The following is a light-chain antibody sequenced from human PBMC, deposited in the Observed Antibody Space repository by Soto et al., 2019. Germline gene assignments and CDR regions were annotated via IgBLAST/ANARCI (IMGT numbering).Light chain of an antibody. CDR3: QQSYSTLIT. V-gene: IGKV1-39*01. CDR1: QGISSY. J-gene: IGKJ5*01. Sequence: DIQLIQSASFLSASVGDRVTITCRASQGISSYLNWYQQKPGKAPKLLIYAASSLQGGVPSRFSGSGSETDFTLTISSLHPEDFATYYCQQSYSTLITFGQGTRLEIK. CDR2: AAS.